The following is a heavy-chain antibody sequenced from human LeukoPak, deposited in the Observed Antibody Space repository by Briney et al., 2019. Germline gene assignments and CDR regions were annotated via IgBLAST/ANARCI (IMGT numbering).Heavy chain of an antibody. CDR2: IFQSGST. D-gene: IGHD6-6*01. J-gene: IGHJ5*02. CDR1: GDSISSSNW. V-gene: IGHV4-4*02. CDR3: GRRGSYSSSSRYWFDP. Sequence: SETLSLTCAVSGDSISSSNWWNWVRQSPGKGLEWIGEIFQSGSTSYNPSLKSRVTISLDKSKNQFSLELNSVTAADTAIYYCGRRGSYSSSSRYWFDPWGQGTLVTVSS.